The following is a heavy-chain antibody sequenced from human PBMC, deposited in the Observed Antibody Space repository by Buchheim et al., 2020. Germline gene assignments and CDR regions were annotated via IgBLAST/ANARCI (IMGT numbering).Heavy chain of an antibody. CDR2: VSSNGFTT. Sequence: EVQLLESGGDLVQPGGSLRLSCTAPGFTFSSYAMGWVRQVPGKGLEGVSTVSSNGFTTYHADSVKGRFTISSDSSKNTLYLQMNSLRAEDAAVYYCVKGYCTNGVCYTDYWGQGT. D-gene: IGHD2-8*01. J-gene: IGHJ4*02. CDR3: VKGYCTNGVCYTDY. V-gene: IGHV3-23*01. CDR1: GFTFSSYA.